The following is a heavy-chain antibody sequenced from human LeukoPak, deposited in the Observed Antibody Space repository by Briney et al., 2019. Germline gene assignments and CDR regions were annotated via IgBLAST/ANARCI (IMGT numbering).Heavy chain of an antibody. D-gene: IGHD4-11*01. CDR1: GGSFGGYY. CDR3: AGPTVTHFDY. Sequence: PSETLSLTCAVYGGSFGGYYWSWIRQPPGKGLEWIGEINHSGSTNYNPSLKSRVTISVDTSKNQFSLKLSSVTAADTAVYYCAGPTVTHFDYWGQGTLVTVSS. J-gene: IGHJ4*02. V-gene: IGHV4-34*01. CDR2: INHSGST.